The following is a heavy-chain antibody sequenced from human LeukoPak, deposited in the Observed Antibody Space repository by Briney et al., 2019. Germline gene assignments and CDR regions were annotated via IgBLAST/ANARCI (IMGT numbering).Heavy chain of an antibody. J-gene: IGHJ4*02. V-gene: IGHV3-23*01. D-gene: IGHD6-19*01. CDR1: GGTFSSYA. CDR3: ASAAYSSGWYGGYYFDY. CDR2: ISGSGGST. Sequence: SCKASGGTFSSYAISWVRQAPGKGLEWVSAISGSGGSTYYADSVKGRFTISRDNSKNTLYLQMNSLRAEDTAVYYCASAAYSSGWYGGYYFDYWGQGTLVTVSS.